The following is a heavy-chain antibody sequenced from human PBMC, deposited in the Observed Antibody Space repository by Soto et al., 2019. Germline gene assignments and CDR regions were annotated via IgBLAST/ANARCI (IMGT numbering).Heavy chain of an antibody. CDR1: GGSISSYY. V-gene: IGHV4-59*01. Sequence: SETLSLTCTVSGGSISSYYWSWIRQSPGKGLEWIGCIYYSGNTNYKPSLKSRVTISVNTSKNQFSLRLTSVTAADTAVYYCARAAVTHERYHYGMDVWGQGTTVTVSS. J-gene: IGHJ6*02. CDR2: IYYSGNT. D-gene: IGHD4-17*01. CDR3: ARAAVTHERYHYGMDV.